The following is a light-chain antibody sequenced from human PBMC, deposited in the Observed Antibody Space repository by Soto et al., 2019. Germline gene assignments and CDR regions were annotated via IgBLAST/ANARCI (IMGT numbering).Light chain of an antibody. CDR2: GNN. Sequence: QSELTQPPSVAGAPGQRVTISCTGSSSNIGAAYDVHWYQQFPGTAPKVLIYGNNKRPSGVPDRFAGSKSGTSASLAITGLQAEDEADYFCQSYDNGLGGYVFGGGTQLTVL. V-gene: IGLV1-40*01. CDR1: SSNIGAAYD. CDR3: QSYDNGLGGYV. J-gene: IGLJ7*01.